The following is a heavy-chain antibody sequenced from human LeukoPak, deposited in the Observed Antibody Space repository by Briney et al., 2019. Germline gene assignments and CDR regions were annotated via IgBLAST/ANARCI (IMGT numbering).Heavy chain of an antibody. J-gene: IGHJ4*02. CDR2: IFSSGST. V-gene: IGHV4-59*01. CDR1: GGSISNYY. Sequence: PSETLSLTCSVSGGSISNYYCSWIRQPPGKGLEWIGYIFSSGSTSYSPSLKSRVTISIDTSKNQFSLQLTSVIAADTAVYYCARYNSNDNALESWGQGTLVTVSS. D-gene: IGHD2/OR15-2a*01. CDR3: ARYNSNDNALES.